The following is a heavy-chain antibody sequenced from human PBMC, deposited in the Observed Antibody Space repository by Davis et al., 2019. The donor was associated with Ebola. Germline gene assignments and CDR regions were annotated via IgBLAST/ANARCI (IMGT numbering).Heavy chain of an antibody. CDR1: DFTFSNAW. V-gene: IGHV3-15*07. Sequence: GESLKISCAASDFTFSNAWMNWVRQAPGKEPEWVGRIKRKIDGETTDYAASVSGRFTISRDDSKSILYLQMTGLNSEDTAVYYCTRHLSMDVWGQGTTVTVSS. CDR3: TRHLSMDV. CDR2: IKRKIDGETT. J-gene: IGHJ6*02. D-gene: IGHD2/OR15-2a*01.